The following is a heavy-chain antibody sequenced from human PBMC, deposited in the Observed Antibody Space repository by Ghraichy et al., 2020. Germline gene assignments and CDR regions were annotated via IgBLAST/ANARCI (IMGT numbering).Heavy chain of an antibody. V-gene: IGHV4-59*08. CDR3: ARRYYDILTGIGGLDY. CDR2: IYYSGST. CDR1: GGSISSYY. J-gene: IGHJ4*02. Sequence: SETRSLTCTVSGGSISSYYWSWIRQPPGKGLEWIGYIYYSGSTNYNPSLKSRATISVDTSKNQFSLKLSSVTAADTAVYYCARRYYDILTGIGGLDYWGQGTLVTVSS. D-gene: IGHD3-9*01.